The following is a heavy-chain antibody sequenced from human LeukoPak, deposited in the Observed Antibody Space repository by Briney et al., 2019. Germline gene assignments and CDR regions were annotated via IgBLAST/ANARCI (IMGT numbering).Heavy chain of an antibody. V-gene: IGHV1-69*05. CDR1: GGTFSSYA. CDR2: IIPIFGTA. Sequence: GASVKVSCKASGGTFSSYAISWVRQAPGQGLEWMGGIIPIFGTANYAQKFQGRVTITTDESTSTAYMELSSLRSEDTAVYYCARVDTAMVVLDYWGQGTLVTVFS. D-gene: IGHD5-18*01. CDR3: ARVDTAMVVLDY. J-gene: IGHJ4*02.